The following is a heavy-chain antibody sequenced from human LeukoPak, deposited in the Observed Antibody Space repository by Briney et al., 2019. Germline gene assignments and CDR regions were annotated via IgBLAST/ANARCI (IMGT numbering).Heavy chain of an antibody. CDR1: GFTVRNNY. J-gene: IGHJ4*02. CDR3: ARDGGGAFHY. D-gene: IGHD3-16*01. V-gene: IGHV3-53*01. CDR2: IYTGGTT. Sequence: PGGSLRLSCAASGFTVRNNYMSWVRQAPGKGLECVSFIYTGGTTYYADSVKGRFTISRDNSKNTLYLQMNSLRAEDTAVYYCARDGGGAFHYWGQGTLVIVSS.